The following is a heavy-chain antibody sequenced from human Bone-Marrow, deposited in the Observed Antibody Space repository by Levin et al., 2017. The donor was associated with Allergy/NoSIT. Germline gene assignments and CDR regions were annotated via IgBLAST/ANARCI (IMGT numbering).Heavy chain of an antibody. D-gene: IGHD3-22*01. CDR2: IYHTGDN. CDR3: ARRGNSGGYYFLDY. Sequence: SETLSLTCAVSGGSLSSGGYSWSWIRQSPGKALEWIGYIYHTGDNYYNPSLKSRVTMSVVRSKNQVSLKLTSVTAADTAMYYCARRGNSGGYYFLDYWGQGTLVTVSS. CDR1: GGSLSSGGYS. J-gene: IGHJ4*02. V-gene: IGHV4-30-2*06.